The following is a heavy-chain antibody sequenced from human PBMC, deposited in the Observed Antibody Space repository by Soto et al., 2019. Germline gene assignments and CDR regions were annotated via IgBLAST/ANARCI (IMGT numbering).Heavy chain of an antibody. J-gene: IGHJ6*03. CDR2: LNRDGYT. Sequence: EVQLVESGGGLVQPGGSLRLSCVASGFTVSSKYMSWVRQAPGEGLECVSLLNRDGYTYYAESVKGRCTISRDDSKNTLHLQMNRLRAEDTAGYYGTRDDDQCSGGSCYGVPMDVWGKGTTVTVYS. CDR1: GFTVSSKY. D-gene: IGHD2-15*01. V-gene: IGHV3-66*01. CDR3: TRDDDQCSGGSCYGVPMDV.